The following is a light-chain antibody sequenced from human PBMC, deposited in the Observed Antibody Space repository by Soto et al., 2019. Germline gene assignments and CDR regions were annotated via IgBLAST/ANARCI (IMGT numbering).Light chain of an antibody. CDR3: QAWDSSTYVV. V-gene: IGLV3-1*01. Sequence: SYELTQPPSVSVSPGQTASINCSGDKLGDKYACWYQQKPGQSPVLVIYQDSKRPSGIPERFSGSNSGNTATLTMSGTQAMDEADYYCQAWDSSTYVVFGGGTKLTVL. CDR1: KLGDKY. CDR2: QDS. J-gene: IGLJ2*01.